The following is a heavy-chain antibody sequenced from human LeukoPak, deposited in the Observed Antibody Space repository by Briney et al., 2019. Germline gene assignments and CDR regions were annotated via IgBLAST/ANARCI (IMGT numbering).Heavy chain of an antibody. CDR1: GFTFSNAW. J-gene: IGHJ4*02. D-gene: IGHD3-16*02. CDR2: IKSKTDGGTT. V-gene: IGHV3-15*01. CDR3: AKGLRLGELSLSFDY. Sequence: GGSLRLSCAASGFTFSNAWMSWVRQAPGKGLEWVGRIKSKTDGGTTDYAAPVKGRFTISRDDSKNTLYLQMNSLRAEDTAVYYCAKGLRLGELSLSFDYWGQGTLVTVSS.